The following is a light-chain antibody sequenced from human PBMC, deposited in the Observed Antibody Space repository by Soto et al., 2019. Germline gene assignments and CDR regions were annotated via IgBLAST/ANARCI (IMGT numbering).Light chain of an antibody. J-gene: IGKJ4*01. V-gene: IGKV3-11*01. CDR1: QSVSSY. CDR2: DAS. Sequence: EIVLTQSPATLSLSPGERANLACRASQSVSSYVAWYQQKPGQAPRLLIYDASNRATGIPARFSGSGSGTAFTLTISSLEPDDFAVYYCQQRSNWRTLGGGKKVEI. CDR3: QQRSNWRT.